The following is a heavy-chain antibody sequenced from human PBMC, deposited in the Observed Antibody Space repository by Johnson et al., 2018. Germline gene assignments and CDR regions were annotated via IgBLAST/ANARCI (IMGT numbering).Heavy chain of an antibody. CDR2: ISYDGSNI. V-gene: IGHV3-30*18. CDR1: GFTFSSYG. D-gene: IGHD6-19*01. J-gene: IGHJ6*02. Sequence: QVQLVQSGGGVVQPGRSLRLSCAASGFTFSSYGMHWVRQAPGKGLEWVAVISYDGSNIYYADSVKGRFTISRDNSKNTLYLQMNSLRAEDTAVYYCAKEEGIAVAGSYYYYYGMDVWGQGTTVTVSS. CDR3: AKEEGIAVAGSYYYYYGMDV.